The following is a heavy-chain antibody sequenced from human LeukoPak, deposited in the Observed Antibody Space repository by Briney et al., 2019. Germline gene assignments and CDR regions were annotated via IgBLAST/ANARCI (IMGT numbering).Heavy chain of an antibody. D-gene: IGHD2-2*03. CDR3: ARDGYCSSTSCYYWFDP. CDR2: INPNSGGT. V-gene: IGHV1-2*06. CDR1: GYTFTGYY. J-gene: IGHJ5*02. Sequence: ASVKVSCKASGYTFTGYYMHWVRQAPGQGLEWMGRINPNSGGTNYAQKFQGRVTMTGDTSISTAYMELSRLRSDDTAVYYCARDGYCSSTSCYYWFDPWGQGTLVTVSS.